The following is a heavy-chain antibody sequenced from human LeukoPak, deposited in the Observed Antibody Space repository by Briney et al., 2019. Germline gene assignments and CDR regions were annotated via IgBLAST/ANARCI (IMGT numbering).Heavy chain of an antibody. CDR1: GVSISSYY. Sequence: SETLSLTCTVSGVSISSYYWSWIRQPPGKGLEWIGYIYYSGSTNYNPSLKSRVTISVDTSKNQFSLKLSSVTAADTAVYYCARGAKGFQHWGQGTLVTVSS. CDR2: IYYSGST. J-gene: IGHJ1*01. V-gene: IGHV4-59*01. CDR3: ARGAKGFQH.